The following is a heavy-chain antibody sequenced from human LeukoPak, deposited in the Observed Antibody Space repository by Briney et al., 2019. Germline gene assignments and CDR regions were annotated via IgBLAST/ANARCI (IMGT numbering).Heavy chain of an antibody. J-gene: IGHJ4*02. V-gene: IGHV3-7*01. CDR3: ARDTRGLFDY. D-gene: IGHD3-10*01. CDR1: RFNFGVYW. Sequence: GGSLRLSCAASRFNFGVYWMSWVRQAPGKGLEWVANIKQDGSEKNYMDSAKGRFTIARDNAKSSLHLQMNSLRVEDTAVYYCARDTRGLFDYWGRGTLVTVSS. CDR2: IKQDGSEK.